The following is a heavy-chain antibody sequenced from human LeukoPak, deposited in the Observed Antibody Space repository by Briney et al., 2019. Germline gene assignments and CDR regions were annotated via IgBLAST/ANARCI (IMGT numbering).Heavy chain of an antibody. D-gene: IGHD2-15*01. CDR2: IIPIFGTA. V-gene: IGHV1-69*06. CDR3: ARGVATRIINNWFDP. CDR1: GGTFSSYA. J-gene: IGHJ5*02. Sequence: SVKVSCKASGGTFSSYAISWVRQAPGQGLEWMGGIIPIFGTANYAQKFQGRVTITADKSTSTAYMELSSLRSEDTAVYYCARGVATRIINNWFDPWGQGTLVTVSS.